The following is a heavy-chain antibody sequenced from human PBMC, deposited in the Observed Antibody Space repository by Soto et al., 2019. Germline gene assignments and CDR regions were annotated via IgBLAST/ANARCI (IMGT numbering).Heavy chain of an antibody. V-gene: IGHV4-34*01. CDR3: ARGRGYVYGSNFYGLDV. D-gene: IGHD6-25*01. CDR2: INHSGTT. CDR1: RGSFSCFY. Sequence: SETLSLTCGVYRGSFSCFYWSWVRQTPGGGLEWIGEINHSGTTNYNPSFQNRVTISVDKSTNNFSLKMTSVTAADAAVYYCARGRGYVYGSNFYGLDVWGQGTTVTVSS. J-gene: IGHJ6*02.